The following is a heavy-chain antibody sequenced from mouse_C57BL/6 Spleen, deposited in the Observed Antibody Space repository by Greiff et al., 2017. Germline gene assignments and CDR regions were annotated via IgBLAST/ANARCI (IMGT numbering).Heavy chain of an antibody. J-gene: IGHJ3*02. CDR2: LNPNYGTT. Sequence: EVQLQQSGPELVKPGASVKISCKASGYSFTDYNMNWVKQSNGTSLEWIGVLNPNYGTTSYNQKFKGKATLTVDQSSSTAYMQLNSLTSEDSAVYYCARREILTGPRDGWGQGTLVTVSA. V-gene: IGHV1-39*01. CDR1: GYSFTDYN. D-gene: IGHD4-1*01. CDR3: ARREILTGPRDG.